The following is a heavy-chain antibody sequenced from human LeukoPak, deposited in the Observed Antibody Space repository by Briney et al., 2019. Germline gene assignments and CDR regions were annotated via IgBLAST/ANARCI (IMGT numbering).Heavy chain of an antibody. J-gene: IGHJ4*02. D-gene: IGHD5-18*01. CDR2: IYAGESA. CDR3: AREGYSYGYYFDY. CDR1: GDSFSNYF. V-gene: IGHV4-4*07. Sequence: SETLSLTCIVSGDSFSNYFWSWIRQPAGKGLEWIGRIYAGESAKYNPSLETRVTVSVDTSTNQLSLKLSSVTAADTAVYYCAREGYSYGYYFDYWGQGTLVTVSS.